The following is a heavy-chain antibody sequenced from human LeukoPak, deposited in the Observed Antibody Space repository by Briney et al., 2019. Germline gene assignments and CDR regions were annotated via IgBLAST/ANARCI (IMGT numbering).Heavy chain of an antibody. J-gene: IGHJ4*02. D-gene: IGHD6-6*01. V-gene: IGHV3-11*01. CDR2: ISGSGNII. Sequence: PGGSLRLSCAASGFTFSDEYMNWIRQAPGKGLEWVSYISGSGNIIYYADSVKGRFTISRDNARNSLYLQMNSLRAEDTAVYYCARGEHSSFDYWGQGTLVTVSS. CDR1: GFTFSDEY. CDR3: ARGEHSSFDY.